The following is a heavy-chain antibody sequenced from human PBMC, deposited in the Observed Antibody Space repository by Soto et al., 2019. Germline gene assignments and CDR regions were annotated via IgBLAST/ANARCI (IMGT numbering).Heavy chain of an antibody. J-gene: IGHJ4*02. Sequence: QVQLVQSGAEVKKPGASVKVSCKASGYTFTSYGISWVRQAPGQGLEWMGWINAYNGNTHYANKLQGRVTMTTDPSTTTAYMELRSLRSHDTAVYFCARDVGYGLIDYWGQGTLVTVSS. D-gene: IGHD5-18*01. CDR3: ARDVGYGLIDY. CDR2: INAYNGNT. V-gene: IGHV1-18*01. CDR1: GYTFTSYG.